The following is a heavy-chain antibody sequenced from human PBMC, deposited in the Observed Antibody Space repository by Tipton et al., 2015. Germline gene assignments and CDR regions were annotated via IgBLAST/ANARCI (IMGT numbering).Heavy chain of an antibody. D-gene: IGHD2-15*01. CDR2: IYHSGST. V-gene: IGHV4-38-2*01. Sequence: TLSLTCAVSGYSISSGYYWGWTRQPPGKGLEWIGSIYHSGSTYYNSSLKSRVTISVDTSKNQFSLKLSSVTAADTAVYYCARGHSAGSYYSCWFDPWGQGTLVTVSS. CDR1: GYSISSGYY. J-gene: IGHJ5*02. CDR3: ARGHSAGSYYSCWFDP.